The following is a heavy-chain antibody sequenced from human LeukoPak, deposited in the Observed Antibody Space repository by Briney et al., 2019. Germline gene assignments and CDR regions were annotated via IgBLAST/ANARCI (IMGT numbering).Heavy chain of an antibody. CDR1: GGSISSYY. Sequence: SETLSLTCTVSGGSISSYYWSWIRQPAGKGLEWIGRIYTSGSTNYNPSLKSRVTMSVDTSKNQFSLKLSSVTAADTAVYYCARLLRATGGKYYFDYWGQGTLVTVSS. J-gene: IGHJ4*02. CDR2: IYTSGST. V-gene: IGHV4-4*07. D-gene: IGHD7-27*01. CDR3: ARLLRATGGKYYFDY.